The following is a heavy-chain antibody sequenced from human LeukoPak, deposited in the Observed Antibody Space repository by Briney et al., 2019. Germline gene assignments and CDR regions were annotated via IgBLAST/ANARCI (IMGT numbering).Heavy chain of an antibody. J-gene: IGHJ4*02. V-gene: IGHV3-21*01. Sequence: GGSLRLSCAASGFTFSTYSMSWVRQAPGKGLEWVSSISSSSTYTYYADSVKGRFTISRDNAQNSLYLQMNGLRAEDTAVYYCARDLSSSSPYFDLWGQGTLVTVSS. CDR1: GFTFSTYS. CDR2: ISSSSTYT. CDR3: ARDLSSSSPYFDL. D-gene: IGHD6-6*01.